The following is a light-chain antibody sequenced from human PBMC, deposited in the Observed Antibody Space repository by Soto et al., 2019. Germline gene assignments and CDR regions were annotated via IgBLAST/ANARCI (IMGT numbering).Light chain of an antibody. Sequence: IQMTQSPSSLFASVGDRVTITCRAGQSISQYLNWYQQKPGKAPKLLIYRASTLQSGVASRFSGSGSGADFTLTISSLQPEDSATYYCQPSYSTPTFGGGTKVEIK. J-gene: IGKJ4*01. CDR3: QPSYSTPT. CDR2: RAS. CDR1: QSISQY. V-gene: IGKV1-39*01.